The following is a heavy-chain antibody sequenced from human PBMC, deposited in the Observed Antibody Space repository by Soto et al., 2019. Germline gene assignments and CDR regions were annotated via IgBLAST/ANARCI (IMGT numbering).Heavy chain of an antibody. D-gene: IGHD3-10*01. CDR1: GYTFTIYD. CDR3: ARGPPIIEGPRFDP. V-gene: IGHV1-8*01. J-gene: IGHJ5*02. Sequence: ASVKVSCKASGYTFTIYDINWVLQATGQGLEWMGWMNPNSGNTGYAQKFQGRVTMTRNTSISTAYMELSSLRSEDTAVYYCARGPPIIEGPRFDPWGQGTLVTVSS. CDR2: MNPNSGNT.